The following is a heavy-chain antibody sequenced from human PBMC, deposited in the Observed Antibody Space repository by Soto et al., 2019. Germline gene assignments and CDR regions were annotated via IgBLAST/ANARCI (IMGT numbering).Heavy chain of an antibody. Sequence: QVQLQESGPGLVKPSQTLSLTCTVSGGSISSGGYYWSWIRQHPGKGLEWIGYIYYSGSTYYNPSLTSRVTISVDTSKNQFSLKLSSVTAADTAVYYCARDRGGIVVVPAGERYYYYMDVWGKGTTVTVSS. D-gene: IGHD2-2*01. CDR2: IYYSGST. V-gene: IGHV4-31*03. J-gene: IGHJ6*03. CDR3: ARDRGGIVVVPAGERYYYYMDV. CDR1: GGSISSGGYY.